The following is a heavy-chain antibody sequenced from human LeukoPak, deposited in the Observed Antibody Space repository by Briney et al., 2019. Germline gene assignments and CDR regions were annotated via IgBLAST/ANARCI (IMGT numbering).Heavy chain of an antibody. J-gene: IGHJ4*02. V-gene: IGHV3-49*03. CDR3: TASSGWYYFDY. CDR2: IRSKAYGGTT. D-gene: IGHD6-19*01. Sequence: PGGSLRLSCTASGFTFGDYAMSWFRQAPGKGLEWVGFIRSKAYGGTTEYAASVKGRFTISRDDSKSIAHLQMNSLKTEDTAVYYCTASSGWYYFDYWGQGTLVTVSS. CDR1: GFTFGDYA.